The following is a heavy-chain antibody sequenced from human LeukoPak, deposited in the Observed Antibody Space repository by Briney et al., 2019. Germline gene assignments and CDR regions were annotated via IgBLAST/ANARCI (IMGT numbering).Heavy chain of an antibody. CDR1: GFTFSSYE. V-gene: IGHV3-48*03. CDR2: ISSSGSTI. CDR3: ARAPYRGAFDI. D-gene: IGHD1-26*01. J-gene: IGHJ3*02. Sequence: GGSLRLSCAASGFTFSSYEMNWVRQAPGKGLEWVSYISSSGSTIYYADSVKGRFTISRDNAKNSLYLQMNSLRAEDTAVYYCARAPYRGAFDIWGQGTMVTVSS.